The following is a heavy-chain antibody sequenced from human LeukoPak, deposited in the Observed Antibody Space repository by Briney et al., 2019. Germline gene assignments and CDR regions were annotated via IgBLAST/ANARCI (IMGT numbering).Heavy chain of an antibody. CDR2: IWHDRSDTYGSNK. D-gene: IGHD2-21*02. CDR1: GFTFSRYS. CDR3: AKDGNCGGDCYGWFDP. J-gene: IGHJ5*02. V-gene: IGHV3-33*06. Sequence: PGGSLRLSCVASGFTFSRYSMNWVRQAPGKGLEWVAVIWHDRSDTYGSNKYYADSVKGRFTISRDNSKNTVYLQMNSLRVEDTAVYYCAKDGNCGGDCYGWFDPWGQGALVTVSS.